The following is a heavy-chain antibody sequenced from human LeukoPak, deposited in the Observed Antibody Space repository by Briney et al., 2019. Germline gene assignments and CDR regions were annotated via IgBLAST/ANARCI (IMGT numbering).Heavy chain of an antibody. Sequence: ASVKVSCTASGYTFTSYGISWVRQAPGQGLEWMGWISGYNGNTNYPQKVQGTVTITTDTSTSTAYMELRSLRSDDTALYYCARVYLSQQLVPGLDYWGQGTLVTVSS. J-gene: IGHJ4*02. CDR3: ARVYLSQQLVPGLDY. V-gene: IGHV1-18*01. CDR2: ISGYNGNT. CDR1: GYTFTSYG. D-gene: IGHD6-13*01.